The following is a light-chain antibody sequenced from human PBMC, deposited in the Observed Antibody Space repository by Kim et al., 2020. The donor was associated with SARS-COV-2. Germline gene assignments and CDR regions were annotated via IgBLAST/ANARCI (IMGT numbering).Light chain of an antibody. CDR1: TGRLAGHY. CDR2: SDK. Sequence: TVSTPGNHCTGRLAGHYVQWYQQRPGSAPTAVISSDKQSPSWVPDRFSGSIDSSSTSASLTISGMRPEDEADYYCQSYDSTNHWVFGGGTQLTVL. J-gene: IGLJ3*02. CDR3: QSYDSTNHWV. V-gene: IGLV6-57*03.